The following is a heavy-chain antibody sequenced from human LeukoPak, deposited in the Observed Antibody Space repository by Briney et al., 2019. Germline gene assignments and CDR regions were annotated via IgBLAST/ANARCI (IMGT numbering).Heavy chain of an antibody. D-gene: IGHD3-16*01. V-gene: IGHV3-30*03. CDR1: GFTFSSYG. CDR3: AGGSAWFDP. Sequence: PGGSLRLSCAASGFTFSSYGMHWVRQAPGKGLEWVAVISYDGSNKYYADSVKGRFTISRDNSKNTLYLQMNSLRAEDTAVYYCAGGSAWFDPWGQGTLVTVSS. J-gene: IGHJ5*02. CDR2: ISYDGSNK.